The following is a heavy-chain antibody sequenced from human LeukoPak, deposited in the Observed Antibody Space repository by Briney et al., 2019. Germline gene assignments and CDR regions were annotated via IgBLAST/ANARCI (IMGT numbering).Heavy chain of an antibody. V-gene: IGHV3-30*02. J-gene: IGHJ4*02. CDR3: AKDQYSRSWYVDY. D-gene: IGHD6-13*01. Sequence: GGSLRLSCAASGFTFSSYGMHWVRQAPGKGLEWVAFIRYDGSNKYYADSVKGRFTISRYSSENTLYLQMNSLRTDDTAVYYCAKDQYSRSWYVDYWGQGTLVTVSS. CDR2: IRYDGSNK. CDR1: GFTFSSYG.